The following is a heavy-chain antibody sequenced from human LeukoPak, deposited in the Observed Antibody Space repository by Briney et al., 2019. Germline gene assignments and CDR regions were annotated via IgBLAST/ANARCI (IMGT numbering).Heavy chain of an antibody. CDR2: ISGDETYT. CDR3: VREDNASNI. V-gene: IGHV3-74*01. J-gene: IGHJ3*02. Sequence: GGSLRLSCVASGFTFSTDFMHWIRQAPGEGLMWVSQISGDETYTNYADSVKGRFTISRDNAKNTLYLQMNNLRAEDTAIYYCVREDNASNIWGQGTLVTVSS. CDR1: GFTFSTDF.